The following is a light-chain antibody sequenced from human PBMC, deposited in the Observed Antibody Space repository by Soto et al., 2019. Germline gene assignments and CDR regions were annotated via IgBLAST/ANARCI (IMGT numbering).Light chain of an antibody. Sequence: QSVLAQPPSASGSPGQSVTISWTGSGSDIGAYIFVSWYQQHPGKAPKLMIFGVTERPSGVPDRFSGSKSGNTASLTVSGLQADDEAVYYCYSYAGRNIWVFGGGTQLTVL. CDR2: GVT. CDR3: YSYAGRNIWV. CDR1: GSDIGAYIF. J-gene: IGLJ3*02. V-gene: IGLV2-8*01.